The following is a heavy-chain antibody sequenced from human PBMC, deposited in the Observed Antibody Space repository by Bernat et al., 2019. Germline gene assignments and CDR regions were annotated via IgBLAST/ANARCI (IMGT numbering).Heavy chain of an antibody. D-gene: IGHD5-12*01. CDR3: ATDLSPRRPNTRERVATITFFDY. J-gene: IGHJ4*02. V-gene: IGHV1-69*06. Sequence: QVQLVQSGAEVKKPGSSVKVSCKASGGTFSSYAISWVRQAPGQGLEWMGGIIPIFGTANYAQKFQGRVTITADKSTSTAYMELSSLRSEDTAVYYCATDLSPRRPNTRERVATITFFDYWGQGTLVTVSS. CDR1: GGTFSSYA. CDR2: IIPIFGTA.